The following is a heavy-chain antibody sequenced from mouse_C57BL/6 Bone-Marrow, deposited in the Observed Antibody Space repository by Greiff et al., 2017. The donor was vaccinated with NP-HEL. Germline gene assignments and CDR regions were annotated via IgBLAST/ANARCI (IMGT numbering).Heavy chain of an antibody. CDR2: IDPSDSET. CDR1: GYAFSSSW. J-gene: IGHJ2*01. CDR3: ARWGYYGSHFDY. Sequence: VQLVESGPELVKPGASVKISCKASGYAFSSSWMNWVKQRPIQGLEWIGNIDPSDSETHYNQKFKDKATLTVDKSSSTAYMQLSSLTSEDSAVYYCARWGYYGSHFDYWGQGTTLTVSS. D-gene: IGHD1-1*01. V-gene: IGHV1-52*01.